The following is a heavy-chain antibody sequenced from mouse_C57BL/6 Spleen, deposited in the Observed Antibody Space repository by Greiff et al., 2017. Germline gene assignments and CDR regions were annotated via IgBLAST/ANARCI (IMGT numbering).Heavy chain of an antibody. CDR3: ARFISYFDY. CDR2: IDPSDSYT. D-gene: IGHD1-1*01. J-gene: IGHJ2*01. CDR1: GYTFTSYW. Sequence: QVQLQQPGAELVMPGASVKLSCKASGYTFTSYWMHWVKQRPGQGLEWIGEIDPSDSYTNYNQKFKGKSTLTVDKSSSTAYMQLSSLTSEDSAVYYCARFISYFDYWGQGTTLTVSS. V-gene: IGHV1-69*01.